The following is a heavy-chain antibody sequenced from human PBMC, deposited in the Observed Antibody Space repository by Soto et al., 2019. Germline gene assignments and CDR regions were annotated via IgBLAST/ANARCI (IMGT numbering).Heavy chain of an antibody. CDR2: ISYSGST. CDR3: ATGWSNDYFDY. CDR1: DASVDSGYYY. V-gene: IGHV4-31*03. D-gene: IGHD6-19*01. J-gene: IGHJ4*02. Sequence: PSETLSLTCTVSDASVDSGYYYWTWIRQHPGKGLEWIGHISYSGSTSYKPSLKSRVSISVDTSRNQFSLRLTSVTAADTAVYYCATGWSNDYFDYWGQGTLVTVSS.